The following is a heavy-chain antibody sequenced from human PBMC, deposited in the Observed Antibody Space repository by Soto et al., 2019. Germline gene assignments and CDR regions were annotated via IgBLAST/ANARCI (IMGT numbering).Heavy chain of an antibody. CDR1: GFTFDDYA. J-gene: IGHJ4*02. Sequence: EVQLVESGGGLGQPGRSLRLSCAASGFTFDDYAMHWVRQAPGKGLEWVSGISWNSGSIGYADSVKGRFTISRDNAKNSLYLQMNSLRAEDTALYYCAKEIAAAGKAADSCGQGTLVTVSS. D-gene: IGHD6-13*01. V-gene: IGHV3-9*01. CDR2: ISWNSGSI. CDR3: AKEIAAAGKAADS.